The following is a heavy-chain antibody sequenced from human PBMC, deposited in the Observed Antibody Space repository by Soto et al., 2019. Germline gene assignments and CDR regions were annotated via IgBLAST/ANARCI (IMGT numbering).Heavy chain of an antibody. V-gene: IGHV4-59*01. CDR2: VYDSGST. J-gene: IGHJ5*02. CDR1: GAAIRNYY. CDR3: AKWLQYGGWFDT. D-gene: IGHD5-12*01. Sequence: QVQLLESGPRLVKSSETLSLTCTVSGAAIRNYYWFWIRQAPGKGLEWIGYVYDSGSTIYNPSLKSRVVIAVDTSKNQIFLNLNSVTAADTAVYYCAKWLQYGGWFDTWGQGTLVTVSS.